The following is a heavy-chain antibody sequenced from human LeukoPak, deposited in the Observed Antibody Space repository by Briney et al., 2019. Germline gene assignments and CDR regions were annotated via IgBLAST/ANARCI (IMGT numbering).Heavy chain of an antibody. J-gene: IGHJ3*02. Sequence: GGSLRLSCAASGFTFSSYAMNWVRQAPGKGLEWVSVFSGSGSSTYYADSVKGRFTISRDNSKNTLYLQMNSLRAEDTAVYYCAKNMVTTVTTRAFDIWGQGTMVTVSS. CDR1: GFTFSSYA. CDR2: FSGSGSST. CDR3: AKNMVTTVTTRAFDI. V-gene: IGHV3-23*01. D-gene: IGHD4-17*01.